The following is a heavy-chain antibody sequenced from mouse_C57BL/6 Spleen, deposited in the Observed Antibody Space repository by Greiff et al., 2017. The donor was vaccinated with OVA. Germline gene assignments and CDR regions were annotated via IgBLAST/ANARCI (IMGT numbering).Heavy chain of an antibody. J-gene: IGHJ2*01. CDR1: GFTFTDYY. V-gene: IGHV7-3*01. CDR3: ARYKTGTSLDY. Sequence: EVMLVESGGGLVQPGGSLSLSCAASGFTFTDYYISWVRQPPGKALEWLGFIRNKANGYTTEYSASVKGRFTISRDNSQSILYLQMNALRAEDSATYYCARYKTGTSLDYWGQGTTLTVSS. D-gene: IGHD4-1*01. CDR2: IRNKANGYTT.